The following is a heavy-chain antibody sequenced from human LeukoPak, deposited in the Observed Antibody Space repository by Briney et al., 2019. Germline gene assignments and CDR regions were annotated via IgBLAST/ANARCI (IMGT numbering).Heavy chain of an antibody. D-gene: IGHD1-26*01. CDR2: ISYDGSNK. J-gene: IGHJ4*02. CDR3: ANSGSSVFDY. CDR1: GFTFSSYG. Sequence: GGSLRLSCAASGFTFSSYGMHWVRQAPGKGLEWVAVISYDGSNKYYADSVKGRFTISRDNSKNTLYLQMNSLRAEDTAVYYCANSGSSVFDYWGQGTLVTVSS. V-gene: IGHV3-30*18.